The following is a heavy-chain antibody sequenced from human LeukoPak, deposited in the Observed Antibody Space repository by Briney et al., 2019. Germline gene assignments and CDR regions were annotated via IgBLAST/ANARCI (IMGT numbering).Heavy chain of an antibody. CDR3: ARDQSSTSCYDY. D-gene: IGHD2-2*01. V-gene: IGHV3-20*04. Sequence: TGGSLRLSCAASGFSFRSYSMNWVRQAPGKGLEWVSGINWNGGSTGYADSVKGRFTISRDNAKNSLYLQMNSLRAEDTAVYYCARDQSSTSCYDYWGQGTLVTVSS. CDR2: INWNGGST. J-gene: IGHJ4*02. CDR1: GFSFRSYS.